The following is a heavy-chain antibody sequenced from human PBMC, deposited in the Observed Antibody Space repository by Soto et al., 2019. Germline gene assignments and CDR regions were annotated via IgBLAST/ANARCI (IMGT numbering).Heavy chain of an antibody. CDR2: IKSKTDGGTT. V-gene: IGHV3-15*07. CDR3: TTDFPAIGTTTFDY. CDR1: GFTFSNAW. J-gene: IGHJ4*03. D-gene: IGHD1-1*01. Sequence: PGGSLRLSCAASGFTFSNAWMNWVRQAPGKGLEWVGRIKSKTDGGTTDYAAPVKGRFTISRDDSKNTLYLQMNSLKTEDTAVYYCTTDFPAIGTTTFDYWGQGTTVTVSS.